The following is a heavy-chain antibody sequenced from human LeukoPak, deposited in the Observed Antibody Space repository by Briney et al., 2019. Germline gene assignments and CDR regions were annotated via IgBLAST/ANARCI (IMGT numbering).Heavy chain of an antibody. CDR3: AREKFRSAGGQLINVGYYYGVDV. CDR2: IYYSGPT. Sequence: PSETLSLTCTVSGDSISSGGYYWSWIRQHPGKGLEWIGYIYYSGPTYYNPSLKSRVTISVDTPKNQFSLNLSSVTAADTAVYYCAREKFRSAGGQLINVGYYYGVDVWGQGTMVTVSS. V-gene: IGHV4-31*03. D-gene: IGHD1-1*01. CDR1: GDSISSGGYY. J-gene: IGHJ6*02.